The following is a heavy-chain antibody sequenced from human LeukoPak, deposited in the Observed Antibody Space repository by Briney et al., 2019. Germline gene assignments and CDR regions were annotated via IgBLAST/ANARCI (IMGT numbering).Heavy chain of an antibody. Sequence: GGSLRLSCAASGFTFSGYSMNWVRQAPGKGLEWVSSISDSSSYIYYADSVKGRFTISRDNAKNSLYLQMNSLRAEDTAVYYCAKEAHLYDILTGYHYYFDYWGQGTLVTVSS. J-gene: IGHJ4*02. CDR1: GFTFSGYS. D-gene: IGHD3-9*01. CDR2: ISDSSSYI. V-gene: IGHV3-21*01. CDR3: AKEAHLYDILTGYHYYFDY.